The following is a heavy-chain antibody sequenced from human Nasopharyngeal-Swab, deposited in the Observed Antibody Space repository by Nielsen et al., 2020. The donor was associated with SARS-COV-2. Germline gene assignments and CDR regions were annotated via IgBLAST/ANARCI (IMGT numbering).Heavy chain of an antibody. V-gene: IGHV1-69*13. CDR3: ARAKYSDGFSYYYYGMDV. J-gene: IGHJ6*02. CDR2: IIPIFGTA. Sequence: SVQVSCKASGGTFSSYAISWLLQAPAQGLAWMGGIIPIFGTANYAQKFQGRVTITADESTSTAYMELSSLRAEDTAVYYCARAKYSDGFSYYYYGMDVWGQGTTVTVSS. D-gene: IGHD5-18*01. CDR1: GGTFSSYA.